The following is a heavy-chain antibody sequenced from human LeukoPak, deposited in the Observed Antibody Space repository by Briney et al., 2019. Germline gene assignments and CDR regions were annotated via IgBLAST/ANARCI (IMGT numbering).Heavy chain of an antibody. Sequence: SQTLSLTCAISGDSVSSNNAAWHWIRQSPSRGLEWLGRTYYRSKWYCDYAVSLKSRVTINPDTSKNHFSLQLNSVAPEDTAVYFCAREDRLSFDIWGQGTTVTVSS. CDR2: TYYRSKWYC. CDR1: GDSVSSNNAA. V-gene: IGHV6-1*01. D-gene: IGHD5-12*01. J-gene: IGHJ3*02. CDR3: AREDRLSFDI.